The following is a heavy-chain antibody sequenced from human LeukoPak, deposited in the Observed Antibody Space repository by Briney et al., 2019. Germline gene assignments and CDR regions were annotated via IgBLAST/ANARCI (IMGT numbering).Heavy chain of an antibody. J-gene: IGHJ4*02. Sequence: GGSLRLSCAASGFTFNNYAMSWVRQAPGKGLEWVSVIYSGGSTYYADSVKGRFTISRDNSKNTLYLQMNSLRAEDTAVYYCAKTYYYDSSGYYPPPFDYWGQGTLVIVSS. D-gene: IGHD3-22*01. CDR3: AKTYYYDSSGYYPPPFDY. V-gene: IGHV3-66*02. CDR2: IYSGGST. CDR1: GFTFNNYA.